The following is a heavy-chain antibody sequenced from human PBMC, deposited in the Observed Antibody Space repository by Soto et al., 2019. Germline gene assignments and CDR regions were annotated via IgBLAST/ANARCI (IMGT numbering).Heavy chain of an antibody. J-gene: IGHJ4*02. CDR1: GGTFSSYA. V-gene: IGHV1-69*13. D-gene: IGHD3-3*01. Sequence: SVKVSCKASGGTFSSYAISWVRQAPGQGLEWMGGIIPIFGTANYAQKFQGRVTITADESTSTAYMELSSLRSEDTAVYYCEVGGHCGVDQASPQYYFDYWGQGTLVTVSS. CDR2: IIPIFGTA. CDR3: EVGGHCGVDQASPQYYFDY.